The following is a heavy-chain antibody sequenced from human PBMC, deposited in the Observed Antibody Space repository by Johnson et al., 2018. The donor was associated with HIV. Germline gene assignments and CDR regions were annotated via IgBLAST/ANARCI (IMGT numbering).Heavy chain of an antibody. CDR1: GFTFDDYA. CDR3: TTGFAAFDI. J-gene: IGHJ3*02. CDR2: IKSKTAGGTT. Sequence: EVQLVESGGGLVQPGRSLRLSCVASGFTFDDYAMHWVRQAPGQGLEWVGRIKSKTAGGTTDYAAPVKGRFTISRDASKNTLYLQINSLKTEDTAVYYCTTGFAAFDIWGQGTMVTVSS. V-gene: IGHV3-15*01.